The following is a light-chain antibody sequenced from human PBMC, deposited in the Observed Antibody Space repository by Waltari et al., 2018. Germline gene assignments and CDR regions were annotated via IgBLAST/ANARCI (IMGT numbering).Light chain of an antibody. V-gene: IGLV2-11*01. J-gene: IGLJ2*01. CDR3: CSYAGSQTYL. CDR2: DVS. CDR1: SSDLGAYNF. Sequence: QSALTQPRSVSGSPGQSVTISCTGTSSDLGAYNFVSRYQQNPGNAPKLMIYDVSKRPSGVPDRFSGSRSGNTASLTISGLQAEDEADYYCCSYAGSQTYLFGGGTKLTVL.